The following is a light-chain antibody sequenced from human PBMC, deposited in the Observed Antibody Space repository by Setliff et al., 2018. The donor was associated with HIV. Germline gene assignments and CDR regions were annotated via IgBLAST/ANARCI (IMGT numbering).Light chain of an antibody. CDR1: SSDVGSYNY. CDR2: DVS. J-gene: IGLJ1*01. V-gene: IGLV2-14*03. Sequence: QSVLTQPRSVSGSPGQSVTIPCTGTSSDVGSYNYVTWYQQHPGKVPKLMIYDVSNRPSGVSNRFSGSKSGNTASLTISGLQAEDEADYYCSSYTSSSSYVFGTGTKVTVL. CDR3: SSYTSSSSYV.